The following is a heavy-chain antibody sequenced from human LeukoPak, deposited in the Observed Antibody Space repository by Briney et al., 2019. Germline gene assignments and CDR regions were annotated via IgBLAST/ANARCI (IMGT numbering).Heavy chain of an antibody. J-gene: IGHJ4*02. CDR3: AREGGTPMVPYYFDY. CDR1: GGSISSYY. CDR2: IYYSGST. Sequence: SETLSLTCTVSGGSISSYYWSWIRQPPGKGLEWVGYIYYSGSTNYNPSLKSRVTISVDTSKKQFSLKLSSVTAADTAVYYCAREGGTPMVPYYFDYWGQGTLVTVSS. V-gene: IGHV4-59*01. D-gene: IGHD5-18*01.